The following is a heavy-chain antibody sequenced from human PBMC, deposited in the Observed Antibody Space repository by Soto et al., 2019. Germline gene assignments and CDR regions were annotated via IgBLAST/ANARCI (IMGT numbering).Heavy chain of an antibody. V-gene: IGHV1-69*01. Sequence: QVQLVQSGAEVKKPGSSVKVSCKASGGTFSSYAISWVRQAPGQGLEWMGGIIPIFSTANYAQKFQGRVTITADESTSTAYMELSSLRSEDTAVYYCARGTRTDDDGYNPPDDYWGQGTLVTVSS. J-gene: IGHJ4*02. D-gene: IGHD5-12*01. CDR2: IIPIFSTA. CDR1: GGTFSSYA. CDR3: ARGTRTDDDGYNPPDDY.